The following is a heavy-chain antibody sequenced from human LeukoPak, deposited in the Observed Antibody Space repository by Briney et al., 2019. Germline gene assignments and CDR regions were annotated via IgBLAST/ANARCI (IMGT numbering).Heavy chain of an antibody. V-gene: IGHV3-9*03. CDR1: GFTFDDYA. CDR2: ISWNSGSI. J-gene: IGHJ3*02. D-gene: IGHD6-19*01. CDR3: AKDKQQWLVLGAFDI. Sequence: GGSLRLSCAASGFTFDDYAMHWVRQAPGKGLEWVSGISWNSGSIGYADSVKGRFTISRDNAKNSLYLQMNSLRAEDMALYYCAKDKQQWLVLGAFDIWGQGTMVTVSS.